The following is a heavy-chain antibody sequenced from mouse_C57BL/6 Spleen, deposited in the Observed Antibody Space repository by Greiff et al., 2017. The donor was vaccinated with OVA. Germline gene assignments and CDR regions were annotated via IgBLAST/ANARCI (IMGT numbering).Heavy chain of an antibody. CDR3: ARDPPIYDGYYWYFDV. CDR1: GFTFSDYY. D-gene: IGHD2-3*01. J-gene: IGHJ1*03. Sequence: EVQLVESEGGLVQPGSSMKLSCTASGFTFSDYYMAWVRQVPEKGLEWVANINYDGSSTYYLDSLKSRFIISRDNAKNILYLQMSSLKSEDTATYYCARDPPIYDGYYWYFDVWGTGTTVTVSS. V-gene: IGHV5-16*01. CDR2: INYDGSST.